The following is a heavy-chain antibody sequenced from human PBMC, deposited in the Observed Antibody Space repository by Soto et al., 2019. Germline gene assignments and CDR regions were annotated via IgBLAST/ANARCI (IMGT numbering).Heavy chain of an antibody. D-gene: IGHD6-19*01. CDR1: GYTFTGYY. V-gene: IGHV1-2*04. J-gene: IGHJ4*02. CDR3: ARVSAVAGHEFDY. CDR2: INPNSGGT. Sequence: ASVKVSCKASGYTFTGYYIHWVRQAPGQGLEWMGWINPNSGGTNYAQKFQGWVTMTRDTSISTAYMELSRLRSDDTAVYYCARVSAVAGHEFDYWGQGTLVTVSS.